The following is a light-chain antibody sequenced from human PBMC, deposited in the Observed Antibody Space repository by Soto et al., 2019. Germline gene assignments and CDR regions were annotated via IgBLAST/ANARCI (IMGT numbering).Light chain of an antibody. CDR3: QQRSNWPPIT. J-gene: IGKJ5*01. V-gene: IGKV3-11*01. Sequence: EIVMTQYPCTLSVSPGESSTLSCMTIQSVSSTSLAWYQQKPGQAPRLLIYDASNRATGIPARFSGSGSGTDFTLTISSLEPEDFAVYYCQQRSNWPPITFGQGTRLEIK. CDR1: QSVSSTS. CDR2: DAS.